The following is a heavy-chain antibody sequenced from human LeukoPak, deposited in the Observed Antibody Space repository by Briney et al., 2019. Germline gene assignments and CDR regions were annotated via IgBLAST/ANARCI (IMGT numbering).Heavy chain of an antibody. CDR1: GGSICSSSYY. D-gene: IGHD3-22*01. J-gene: IGHJ4*02. CDR3: ARHSNGYFDY. Sequence: TSETLSLTCTVSGGSICSSSYYWGWIRQPPGKGLEWIGSIYYSGNTYFNPSLKSRVTISVDTSKNQFALKLSSVTAADTAFYCCARHSNGYFDYWGQGTLVTVSS. CDR2: IYYSGNT. V-gene: IGHV4-39*01.